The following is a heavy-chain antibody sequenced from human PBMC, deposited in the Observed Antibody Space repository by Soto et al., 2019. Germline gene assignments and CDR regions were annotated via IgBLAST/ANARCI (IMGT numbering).Heavy chain of an antibody. CDR1: GGSISSYY. J-gene: IGHJ4*02. Sequence: QVQLQESGPGLVKPSETLSLTCTVSGGSISSYYWSWIRQPPGKGLEWIGYIYYSGSTNYNPSLESRVTMSVDTSKNQFSLKLNSVTAADTAFYDCARGSNTWDYWGQGTLVTVSS. V-gene: IGHV4-59*01. CDR2: IYYSGST. D-gene: IGHD1-26*01. CDR3: ARGSNTWDY.